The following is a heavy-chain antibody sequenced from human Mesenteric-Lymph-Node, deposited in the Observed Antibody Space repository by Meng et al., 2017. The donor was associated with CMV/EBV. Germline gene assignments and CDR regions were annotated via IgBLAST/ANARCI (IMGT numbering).Heavy chain of an antibody. D-gene: IGHD3-3*01. J-gene: IGHJ6*02. V-gene: IGHV3-23*01. Sequence: GESLKISCAASGFTFSSHAMSWVRQAPGKGLEWVSVISGNGGSTSYADSVRGRFTISRDNAKNSLYLQMNSLRAEDTAVYYCARDQGIITIFGVVIKDYYYYYGMDVWGQGTTVTVSS. CDR3: ARDQGIITIFGVVIKDYYYYYGMDV. CDR1: GFTFSSHA. CDR2: ISGNGGST.